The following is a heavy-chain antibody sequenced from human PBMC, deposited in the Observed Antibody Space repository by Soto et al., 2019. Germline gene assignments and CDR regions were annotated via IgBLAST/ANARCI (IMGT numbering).Heavy chain of an antibody. CDR3: ANDFIDSLITFGGVIAHNWFDP. CDR1: GFTFTSYA. V-gene: IGHV3-23*01. CDR2: ISGSGVIT. Sequence: GGSLRLSCAASGFTFTSYALSWVRQAPGKGLEWVSAISGSGVITYYADSVKGRFTHSRHNPKNTLYLQMNSLSAEDTAVYYCANDFIDSLITFGGVIAHNWFDPGGQGTLVTLSS. J-gene: IGHJ5*02. D-gene: IGHD3-16*02.